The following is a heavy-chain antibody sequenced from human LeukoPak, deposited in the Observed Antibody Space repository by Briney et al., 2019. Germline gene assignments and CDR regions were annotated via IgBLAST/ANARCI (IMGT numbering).Heavy chain of an antibody. CDR2: ISGSGGST. D-gene: IGHD6-6*01. CDR3: AKDLGSSSGRSY. J-gene: IGHJ4*02. Sequence: PGGSLRLSCVASGFTFSSYAMSWVRQAPGKGLEWVSAISGSGGSTYYADSVKGRFTISRDNSKNTLYLQMSSLRAEDTAVYYCAKDLGSSSGRSYWGQGTLVTVSS. V-gene: IGHV3-23*01. CDR1: GFTFSSYA.